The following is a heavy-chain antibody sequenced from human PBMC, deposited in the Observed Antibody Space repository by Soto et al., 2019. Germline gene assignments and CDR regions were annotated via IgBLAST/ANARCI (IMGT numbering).Heavy chain of an antibody. V-gene: IGHV5-10-1*01. D-gene: IGHD4-17*01. CDR2: IDPSDSYT. Sequence: QMPGKGLEWMGRIDPSDSYTNYSPSFQGHVTLSADKSISTAYLKWSSLTASATAMYYYARHSNFYVYYLDAWFHPSGPATLVTGSS. CDR3: ARHSNFYVYYLDAWFHP. J-gene: IGHJ5*02.